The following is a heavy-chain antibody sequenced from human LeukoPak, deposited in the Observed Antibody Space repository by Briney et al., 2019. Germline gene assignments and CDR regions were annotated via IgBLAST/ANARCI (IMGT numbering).Heavy chain of an antibody. V-gene: IGHV1-18*01. J-gene: IGHJ4*02. CDR3: ARCKQWEPPDEFDY. CDR1: GYTFTSYG. D-gene: IGHD1-26*01. Sequence: GTSVKVSCKASGYTFTSYGISWVRQAPGQGLEWMGWISAYNGNTNYAQKLQGRVTMTTDTSTSTAYMELRSLRSDDTAVYYCARCKQWEPPDEFDYWGQGTLVTVSS. CDR2: ISAYNGNT.